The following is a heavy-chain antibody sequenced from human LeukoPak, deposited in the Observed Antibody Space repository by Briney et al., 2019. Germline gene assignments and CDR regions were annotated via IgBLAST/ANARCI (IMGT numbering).Heavy chain of an antibody. D-gene: IGHD3-22*01. J-gene: IGHJ4*02. CDR1: GFTFSSYA. V-gene: IGHV3-23*01. CDR2: ISGSGGST. CDR3: AKDTSIVVVTLSAY. Sequence: PGGSLRLSCAASGFTFSSYAMSWVRQAPGKGRGWVSAISGSGGSTYYADSVKGRFTISRDNSKNTLYLQMNSLRAEDTAVYYCAKDTSIVVVTLSAYWGQGTLVTVSS.